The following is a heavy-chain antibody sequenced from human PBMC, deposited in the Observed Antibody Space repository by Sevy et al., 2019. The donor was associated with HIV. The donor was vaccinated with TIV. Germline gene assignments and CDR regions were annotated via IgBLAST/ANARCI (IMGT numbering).Heavy chain of an antibody. Sequence: GESLKISCAASGFTFSSYAMSWVRQAPGKGLEWVSAISGSGGSTYYADSVKGRFTISRDNSKNTLYLQMNSLRDEDTAVYYCAKGGDFWTSGYFDYWGQGTLVTVSS. CDR3: AKGGDFWTSGYFDY. CDR1: GFTFSSYA. J-gene: IGHJ4*02. V-gene: IGHV3-23*01. CDR2: ISGSGGST. D-gene: IGHD3-3*01.